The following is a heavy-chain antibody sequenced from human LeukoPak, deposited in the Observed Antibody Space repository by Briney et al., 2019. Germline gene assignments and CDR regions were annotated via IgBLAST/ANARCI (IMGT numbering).Heavy chain of an antibody. J-gene: IGHJ4*02. V-gene: IGHV3-23*01. D-gene: IGHD3-10*02. CDR2: VSGSGGST. CDR3: ARDNYDRGGYFDY. CDR1: GFTFSSYA. Sequence: GGSLRLSCAASGFTFSSYAMSRVRQAPGKGLEWVSAVSGSGGSTYYADSVRGRFTISRDNSKNTLYLQMNSLRAEDTAVYYCARDNYDRGGYFDYWGQGTLVTVSS.